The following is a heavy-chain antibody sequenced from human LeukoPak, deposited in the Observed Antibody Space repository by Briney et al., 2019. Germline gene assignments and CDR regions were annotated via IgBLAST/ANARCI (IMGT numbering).Heavy chain of an antibody. D-gene: IGHD3-22*01. CDR3: ARHQTMIVSSYAFDI. CDR1: GYSFTNYL. V-gene: IGHV5-51*01. Sequence: GESLKISCKGSGYSFTNYLIGWVRQMPGKGLEWMGIIYPGDSDTRYSPSFQGQVTISADKSISTAYLQWSSLKASDTAMYYCARHQTMIVSSYAFDIWGQGTMVTVSS. CDR2: IYPGDSDT. J-gene: IGHJ3*02.